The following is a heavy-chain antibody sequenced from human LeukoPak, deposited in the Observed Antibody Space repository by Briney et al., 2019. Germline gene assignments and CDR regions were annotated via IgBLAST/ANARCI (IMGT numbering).Heavy chain of an antibody. CDR1: GYSFTTYA. CDR3: ATAPTSGSSGSYLAADFDY. CDR2: FDPEDGET. Sequence: GASVKVSCKASGYSFTTYAMNWVRQAPGQGLEWMGGFDPEDGETIYAQKFQGRVTMTEDTSTDTAYMELSSLRSEDTAVYYCATAPTSGSSGSYLAADFDYWGQGTLVTVSS. D-gene: IGHD1-26*01. J-gene: IGHJ4*02. V-gene: IGHV1-24*01.